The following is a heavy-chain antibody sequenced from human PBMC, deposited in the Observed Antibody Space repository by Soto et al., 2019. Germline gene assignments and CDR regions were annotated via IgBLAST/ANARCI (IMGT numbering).Heavy chain of an antibody. CDR1: GFTFSSYS. V-gene: IGHV3-21*01. Sequence: GGSLRLSCAASGFTFSSYSMNWVRQAPGKGLEWVSSISSSSSYIYYADSVKGRFTISRDIAKNSLYLQMNSLRAEDTAVYYCARGFLVPAALYYYYGMDVWGQGTTVTVSS. CDR2: ISSSSSYI. D-gene: IGHD2-2*01. CDR3: ARGFLVPAALYYYYGMDV. J-gene: IGHJ6*02.